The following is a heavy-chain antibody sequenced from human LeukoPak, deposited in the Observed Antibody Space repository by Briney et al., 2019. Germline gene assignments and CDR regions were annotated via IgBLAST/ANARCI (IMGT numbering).Heavy chain of an antibody. D-gene: IGHD3-9*01. CDR1: GGSISSSSYY. V-gene: IGHV4-39*07. J-gene: IGHJ4*02. Sequence: PSETLSLTCTVSGGSISSSSYYWGWIRQPPGKGLEWIGSIYYSGSTYYNPSLKSRVTISVDTSKNQFSLKLSSVTAADTAVYYCASVRSDQLRYFDYWGQGTLVTVSS. CDR3: ASVRSDQLRYFDY. CDR2: IYYSGST.